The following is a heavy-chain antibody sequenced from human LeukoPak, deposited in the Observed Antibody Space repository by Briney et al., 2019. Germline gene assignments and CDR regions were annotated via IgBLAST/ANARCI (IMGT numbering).Heavy chain of an antibody. CDR2: IYYTGST. Sequence: SETLSLTCTVSGYSISSGYYWGWIRQPPGKGLEWIGYIYYTGSTSYNPSLESRVTISLEKSKNLFSLKLTSMIAADTAVYYCTRVQQGVNRYFDSWGQGALVTVSS. J-gene: IGHJ4*02. CDR1: GYSISSGYY. CDR3: TRVQQGVNRYFDS. D-gene: IGHD1-14*01. V-gene: IGHV4-61*05.